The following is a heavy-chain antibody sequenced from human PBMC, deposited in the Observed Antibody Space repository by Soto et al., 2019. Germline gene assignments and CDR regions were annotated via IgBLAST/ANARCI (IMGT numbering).Heavy chain of an antibody. CDR2: IWYDGSNK. J-gene: IGHJ5*02. D-gene: IGHD6-13*01. Sequence: GGSLRLSCAASGFTFSSYGMHWVRQAPGKGLEWVAVIWYDGSNKYYADSVKGRFTISRDNSKNTLYLQMNSLRAEDTAVYYCARDSDQLAAAAFNWFDPWGQGTLVTVSS. V-gene: IGHV3-33*01. CDR1: GFTFSSYG. CDR3: ARDSDQLAAAAFNWFDP.